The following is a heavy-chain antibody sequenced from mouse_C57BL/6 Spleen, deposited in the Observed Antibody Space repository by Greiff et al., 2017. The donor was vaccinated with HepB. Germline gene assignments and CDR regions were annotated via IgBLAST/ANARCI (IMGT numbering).Heavy chain of an antibody. V-gene: IGHV1-80*01. CDR2: IYPGDGDT. CDR3: AREGNYYGSSFAMDY. CDR1: GYAFSSYW. J-gene: IGHJ4*01. D-gene: IGHD1-1*01. Sequence: QVQLKESGAELVKPGASVKISCKASGYAFSSYWMNWVKQRPGKGLEWIGQIYPGDGDTNYNGKFKGKATLTADKSSSTAYMQLSSLTSEDSAVYFCAREGNYYGSSFAMDYWGQGTSVTVSS.